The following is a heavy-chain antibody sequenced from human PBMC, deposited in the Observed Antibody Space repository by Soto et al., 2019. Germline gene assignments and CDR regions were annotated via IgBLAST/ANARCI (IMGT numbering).Heavy chain of an antibody. CDR1: GFTFSNAW. D-gene: IGHD3-9*01. Sequence: EVQLVESGGGLVKPGGSLRLSCAASGFTFSNAWMNWVRQAPGKGLEWVGRIKSKTDGWTTDYAAPVKGRFTISRDDSKNTLYLQMNSLKTEDTAVYYCTTDLTDILPWDVWSKGTTVTVSS. CDR3: TTDLTDILPWDV. CDR2: IKSKTDGWTT. V-gene: IGHV3-15*07. J-gene: IGHJ6*04.